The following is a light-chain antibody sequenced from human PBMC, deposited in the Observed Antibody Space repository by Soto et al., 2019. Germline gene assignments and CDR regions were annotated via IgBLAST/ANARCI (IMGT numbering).Light chain of an antibody. V-gene: IGLV1-36*01. J-gene: IGLJ1*01. CDR2: YDD. CDR3: AAWDDSLNGYV. CDR1: SSNIGNNA. Sequence: QSVLAQPPSVSEAPRQRVTISCSGSSSNIGNNAVNWYQQLPGKAPKLLIYYDDLLPSGVSDRFSGSKSGTSASLAIIGFQSEDEADYYCAAWDDSLNGYVFGTGTKVTVL.